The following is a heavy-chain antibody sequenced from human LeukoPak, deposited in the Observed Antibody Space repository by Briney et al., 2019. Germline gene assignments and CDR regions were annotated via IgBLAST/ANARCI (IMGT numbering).Heavy chain of an antibody. D-gene: IGHD1-14*01. V-gene: IGHV3-23*01. CDR1: GFTFSSYS. Sequence: PGGSLRLSCAASGFTFSSYSMNWVRQAPGKGLEWVSAISVSAGSTYYADSVKGRFTISRDNSKNTLYLQMNSLRAEDTAVYYCAKDAGNHFDYWGQGTLVAVSS. CDR3: AKDAGNHFDY. CDR2: ISVSAGST. J-gene: IGHJ4*02.